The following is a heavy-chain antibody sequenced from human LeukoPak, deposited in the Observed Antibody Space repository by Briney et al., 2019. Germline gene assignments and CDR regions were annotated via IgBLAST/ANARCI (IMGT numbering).Heavy chain of an antibody. Sequence: SETLSLTCTVSGGSISSYYWSWIRQPPGKGLEWIGYIYYSGSTNYNPSLKSRVTISVDTSKNQFSLKLSSVTAADTAVYYCARVRRSKWFEESKGFLPYWYFDLWGRGTLVTVSS. D-gene: IGHD3-10*01. CDR1: GGSISSYY. CDR2: IYYSGST. CDR3: ARVRRSKWFEESKGFLPYWYFDL. J-gene: IGHJ2*01. V-gene: IGHV4-59*01.